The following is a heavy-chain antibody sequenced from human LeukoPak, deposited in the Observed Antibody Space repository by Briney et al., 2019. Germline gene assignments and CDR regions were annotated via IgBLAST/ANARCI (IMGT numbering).Heavy chain of an antibody. V-gene: IGHV1-18*01. CDR2: IIPIFGTA. Sequence: ASVKVSCKASGYTFTNYDINWVRQAPGQGLEWMGGIIPIFGTANYAQKLQGRVTMTTDTSTSTAYMELRSLRSDDTAVYYCARDHLHPYGPRRAFDIWGQGTMVTVSS. J-gene: IGHJ3*02. CDR3: ARDHLHPYGPRRAFDI. D-gene: IGHD3-10*01. CDR1: GYTFTNYD.